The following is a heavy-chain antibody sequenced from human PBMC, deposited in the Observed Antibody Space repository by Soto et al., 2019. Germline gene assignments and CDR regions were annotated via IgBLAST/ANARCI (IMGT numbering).Heavy chain of an antibody. D-gene: IGHD3-10*01. CDR2: INGDGSTT. CDR1: GFTFSSYW. V-gene: IGHV3-74*01. Sequence: EVQLVESGGGLVQPGGSLRLSCAASGFTFSSYWMHWVRQAPGKGLVWVSRINGDGSTTTYADSVKGRFTISRDNAKNTLYLQMNSLRAEDTAVYYCARNTGRDFDYWGQGTLVTVSS. CDR3: ARNTGRDFDY. J-gene: IGHJ4*02.